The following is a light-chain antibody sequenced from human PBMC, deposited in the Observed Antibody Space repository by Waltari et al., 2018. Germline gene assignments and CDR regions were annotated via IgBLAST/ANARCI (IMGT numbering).Light chain of an antibody. CDR2: SNN. CDR1: SSNIGSNT. Sequence: HSVLTQPPSASGTPGQRVTISCSGSSSNIGSNTVNWYQPLPGTAPQLLIYSNNHRPSGVPERFSGSKSGTSASLAISGLQSEDEADYYCATWDDTLHVLFGGGTKLTVL. CDR3: ATWDDTLHVL. J-gene: IGLJ2*01. V-gene: IGLV1-44*01.